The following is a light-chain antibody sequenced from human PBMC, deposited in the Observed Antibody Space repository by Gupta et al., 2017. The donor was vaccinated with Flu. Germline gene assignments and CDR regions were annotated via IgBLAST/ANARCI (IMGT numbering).Light chain of an antibody. J-gene: IGKJ2*03. CDR2: GAS. Sequence: EIVFTHSPGTLSLSPWGRATPSCCASKNVGDTYLAWYQQKPGQAPRLIIYGASNRATGIPDRFSGSGSGTDFTLTISSLEPEDSAVYYCQQYGISPPYSFGQGTRLEIK. V-gene: IGKV3-20*01. CDR1: KNVGDTY. CDR3: QQYGISPPYS.